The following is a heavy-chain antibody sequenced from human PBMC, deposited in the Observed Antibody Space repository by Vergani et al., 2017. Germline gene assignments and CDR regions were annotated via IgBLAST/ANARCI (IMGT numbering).Heavy chain of an antibody. CDR1: GGSISSGGYY. J-gene: IGHJ6*03. CDR3: ARDGYSSSYRNSAVYYYYYMDV. D-gene: IGHD6-13*01. Sequence: QVQLQESGPGLVKPSQTLSLTCTVSGGSISSGGYYWSWIRQHPGKGLEWIGYIYYSGSTYYNPSLKSRVTISVDTSKNQFSLKLSSVTAADTAVYYCARDGYSSSYRNSAVYYYYYMDVWGKGTTVTVSS. CDR2: IYYSGST. V-gene: IGHV4-31*03.